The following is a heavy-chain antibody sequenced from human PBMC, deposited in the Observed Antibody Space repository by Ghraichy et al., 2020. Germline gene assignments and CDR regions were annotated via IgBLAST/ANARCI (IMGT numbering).Heavy chain of an antibody. CDR1: GFTFSSYA. CDR3: AKDRDYDYVWGSYRQNYFDY. J-gene: IGHJ4*02. D-gene: IGHD3-16*02. Sequence: GGSLRLSCAASGFTFSSYAMSWVRQAPGKGLEWVSAISGSGGSTYYADSVKGRFTISRDNSKNTLYLQMNSLRAEDTAVYYCAKDRDYDYVWGSYRQNYFDYGGTGTLVTVSS. CDR2: ISGSGGST. V-gene: IGHV3-23*01.